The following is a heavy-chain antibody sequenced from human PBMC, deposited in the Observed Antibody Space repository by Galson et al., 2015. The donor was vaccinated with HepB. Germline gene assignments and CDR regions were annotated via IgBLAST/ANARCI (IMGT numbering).Heavy chain of an antibody. CDR1: GFTFRNYV. J-gene: IGHJ5*02. Sequence: SLRLSCAVSGFTFRNYVMTWVRQAPGQGLQWVSSINGSGGSTIYADSVKGGFTISRDTSKSTLFLQMNGLRVEDTAVYYCAKMGSDGNYEFDPWGQGTPVTVSS. CDR2: INGSGGST. D-gene: IGHD4-17*01. V-gene: IGHV3-23*01. CDR3: AKMGSDGNYEFDP.